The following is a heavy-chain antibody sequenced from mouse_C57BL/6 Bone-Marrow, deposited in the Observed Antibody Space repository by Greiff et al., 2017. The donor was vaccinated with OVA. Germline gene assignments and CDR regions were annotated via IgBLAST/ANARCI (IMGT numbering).Heavy chain of an antibody. CDR3: AREGPNYYGSSLYAMDY. D-gene: IGHD1-1*01. V-gene: IGHV1-20*01. Sequence: VQLQQSGPELVKPGDSVKISCKASGYSFTGYFMNWVMQSHGKSLEWIGRINPYNGDTFYNQKFKGKATLTVDKSSSTAHMELRSLTSEDSAVYYCAREGPNYYGSSLYAMDYWGQGTSVTVSS. J-gene: IGHJ4*01. CDR2: INPYNGDT. CDR1: GYSFTGYF.